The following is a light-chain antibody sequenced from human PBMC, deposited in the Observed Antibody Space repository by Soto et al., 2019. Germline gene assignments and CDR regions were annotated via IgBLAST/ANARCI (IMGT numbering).Light chain of an antibody. V-gene: IGLV1-44*01. J-gene: IGLJ2*01. CDR1: SSNIGSNI. Sequence: QSVLTQPPSASGTPGQRVTISCSGSSSNIGSNIVNWYQQFPGTAPKLLIYNNNQRPSGVPDRFSGSKSGTSASLAISGLQSEDEADYYCAAWDDSLSGVVFGGGTKLTVL. CDR3: AAWDDSLSGVV. CDR2: NNN.